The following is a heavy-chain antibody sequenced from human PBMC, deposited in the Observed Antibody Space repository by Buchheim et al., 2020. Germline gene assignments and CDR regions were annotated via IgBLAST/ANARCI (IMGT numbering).Heavy chain of an antibody. D-gene: IGHD6-13*01. V-gene: IGHV1-69*01. J-gene: IGHJ6*03. Sequence: QVQLVQSGAEVKKPGSSVKVSCKTSGGTFSSYAISWVRQAPGQGLEWMGGIIPIFGTANYAQKFQGRVTITADESTSTAYMELSSLRSEDTAVYYCARDLAAAGSYYYYYYMDVWGKGTT. CDR2: IIPIFGTA. CDR3: ARDLAAAGSYYYYYYMDV. CDR1: GGTFSSYA.